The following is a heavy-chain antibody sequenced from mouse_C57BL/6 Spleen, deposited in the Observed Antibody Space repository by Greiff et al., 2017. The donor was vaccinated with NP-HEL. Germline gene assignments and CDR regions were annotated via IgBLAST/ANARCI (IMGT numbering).Heavy chain of an antibody. CDR1: GYTFTDYN. J-gene: IGHJ4*01. Sequence: EVQLQQSGPELVKPGASVKIPCKASGYTFTDYNMDWVKQSHGKSLEWIGDINPNNGGTIYNQKFKGKATLTVDKSSSTAYMELRSLTSEDTAVYYCARWGLRRRGYAMDYWGQGTSVTVSS. CDR2: INPNNGGT. V-gene: IGHV1-18*01. D-gene: IGHD2-4*01. CDR3: ARWGLRRRGYAMDY.